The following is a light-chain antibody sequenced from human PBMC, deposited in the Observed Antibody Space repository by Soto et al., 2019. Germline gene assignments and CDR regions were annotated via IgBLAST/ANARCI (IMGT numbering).Light chain of an antibody. J-gene: IGLJ2*01. Sequence: SYELTQPPSVSVSPGRTASITCSGDNLGKKYVSWYQQKPGQAPVVAIYQDNKRPSGIPERISGSNSGNTATLTIGGTQAVDEADYYCQAWDSSTVLFGGETKLTVL. CDR3: QAWDSSTVL. CDR2: QDN. CDR1: NLGKKY. V-gene: IGLV3-1*01.